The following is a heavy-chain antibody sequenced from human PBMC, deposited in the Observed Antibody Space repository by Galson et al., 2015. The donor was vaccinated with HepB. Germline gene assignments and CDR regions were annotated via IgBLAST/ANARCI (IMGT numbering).Heavy chain of an antibody. V-gene: IGHV4-30-2*01. J-gene: IGHJ6*02. CDR3: ARAEVYDTLTGYHDWGYGMDV. D-gene: IGHD3-9*01. CDR2: IYHSGST. Sequence: TLSLTCAVSSGSISSGGYSWSWIRQPPGKGLEWIGYIYHSGSTYYNPSLKSRVTISVDKSKNQFSLKLSSVTAADTAVYYCARAEVYDTLTGYHDWGYGMDVWGQGTTVTVSS. CDR1: SGSISSGGYS.